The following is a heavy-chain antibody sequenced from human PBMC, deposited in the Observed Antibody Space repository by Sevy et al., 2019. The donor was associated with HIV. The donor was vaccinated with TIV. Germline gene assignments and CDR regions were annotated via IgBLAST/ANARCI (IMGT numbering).Heavy chain of an antibody. CDR2: ISAYNGNT. CDR1: GYTFTSYG. V-gene: IGHV1-18*01. CDR3: ARYSSSSETYYYYGMDV. J-gene: IGHJ6*02. Sequence: ASVKVSCKASGYTFTSYGISWVRQAPGQGLEWMGWISAYNGNTNHAQKLQGRVTMTTDTSTSTAYMELRSLRSDDTAVYYWARYSSSSETYYYYGMDVWGQGTTVTVSS. D-gene: IGHD6-6*01.